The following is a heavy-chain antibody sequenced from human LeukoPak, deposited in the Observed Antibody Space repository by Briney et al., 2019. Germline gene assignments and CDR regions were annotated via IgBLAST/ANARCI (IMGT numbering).Heavy chain of an antibody. CDR2: IYYSGST. CDR1: GGSISSYY. D-gene: IGHD6-19*01. Sequence: SETLSLTCTVSGGSISSYYWSWIGQPPGKGLEWIGYIYYSGSTNYNPSLKSRVTISVDTSKNQFSLKLSSVTAADTAVYYCARAIAVAGSLALYYFDYWGQGTLVTVSS. J-gene: IGHJ4*02. CDR3: ARAIAVAGSLALYYFDY. V-gene: IGHV4-59*01.